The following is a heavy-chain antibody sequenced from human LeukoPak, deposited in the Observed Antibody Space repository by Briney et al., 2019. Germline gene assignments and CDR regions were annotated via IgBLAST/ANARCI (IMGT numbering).Heavy chain of an antibody. V-gene: IGHV3-21*01. CDR1: GFTFSSYG. Sequence: PGGSLRLSCAASGFTFSSYGMSWVRQAPGKGLEWVSSISSSSSYIYYADSVKGRFTISRDNAKNSLYLQMNSLRAEDTAVYYCARDRGDPAIRNWFDPWGQGTLVTVSS. CDR2: ISSSSSYI. D-gene: IGHD2-21*02. CDR3: ARDRGDPAIRNWFDP. J-gene: IGHJ5*02.